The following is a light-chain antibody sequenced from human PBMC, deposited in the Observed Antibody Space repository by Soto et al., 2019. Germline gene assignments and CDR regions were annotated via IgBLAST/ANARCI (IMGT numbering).Light chain of an antibody. V-gene: IGLV2-14*01. CDR1: SSDVGGYNY. CDR3: SSYTSSSFYV. J-gene: IGLJ1*01. CDR2: DVS. Sequence: QSVLTQPASVSGSPGQSITNSCTGTSSDVGGYNYVSWYQQHPGKAPKLMIYDVSNRPSGVSNRFSGSKSGNTASLTISGLQAEDEADDYCSSYTSSSFYVFGTGTKLTVL.